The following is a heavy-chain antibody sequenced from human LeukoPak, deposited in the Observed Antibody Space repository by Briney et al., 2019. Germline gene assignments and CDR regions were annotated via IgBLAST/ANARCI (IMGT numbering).Heavy chain of an antibody. J-gene: IGHJ4*02. V-gene: IGHV3-7*01. CDR1: GFTFSSYW. D-gene: IGHD6-13*01. CDR3: ARGAARYYFDY. Sequence: GGSLRLSCAASGFTFSSYWMHWVRQAPGKGLEWVANIKQDGSDKYYVDSVRGRFAISRDNAKNSLYLQMNSLRAEDTAVYYCARGAARYYFDYWGQGTLVTVSS. CDR2: IKQDGSDK.